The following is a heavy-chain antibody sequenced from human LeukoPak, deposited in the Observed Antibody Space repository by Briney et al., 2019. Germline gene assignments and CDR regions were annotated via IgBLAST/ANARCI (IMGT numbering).Heavy chain of an antibody. V-gene: IGHV1-69*04. CDR1: GGTFSSYA. CDR3: AGNTGYCSGGSCYPFDY. Sequence: ASVKVSCKASGGTFSSYAISWVRQAPGQGLEWMGRIIPILGIANYAQKFQGRVTITADKSTSTAYMELSSLRSEDTAVYYCAGNTGYCSGGSCYPFDYWGQGTLVTVSS. CDR2: IIPILGIA. D-gene: IGHD2-15*01. J-gene: IGHJ4*02.